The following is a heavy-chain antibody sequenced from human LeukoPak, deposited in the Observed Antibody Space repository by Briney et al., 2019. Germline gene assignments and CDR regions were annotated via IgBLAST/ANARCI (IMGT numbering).Heavy chain of an antibody. D-gene: IGHD3-16*01. Sequence: GGSLRLSCAASGITVSNIYMTWVRQAPNKGLEWVSTIRTDGTTIYADSVKGRFTISRNTSKNTLYLQMNSLRAEDTAVYYCGRGGYDVDVWGQGTTVSVSS. CDR1: GITVSNIY. J-gene: IGHJ6*02. CDR3: GRGGYDVDV. V-gene: IGHV3-66*01. CDR2: IRTDGTT.